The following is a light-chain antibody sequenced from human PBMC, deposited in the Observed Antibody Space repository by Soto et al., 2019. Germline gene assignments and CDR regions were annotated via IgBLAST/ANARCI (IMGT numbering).Light chain of an antibody. V-gene: IGKV1-5*01. CDR2: AAS. CDR3: QQYTSYSWT. Sequence: DIQMTHSPSTLSASGGCRVNIACRASQSISSSLDWYQRKPGKAPTLLIFAASTLQRGVPSRLRGSGSGTEFTLTISTMQNDDFASYYCQQYTSYSWTFGQGTKVDIK. J-gene: IGKJ1*01. CDR1: QSISSS.